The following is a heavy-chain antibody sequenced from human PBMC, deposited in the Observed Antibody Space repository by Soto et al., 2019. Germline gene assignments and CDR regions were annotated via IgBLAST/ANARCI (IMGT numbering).Heavy chain of an antibody. Sequence: QVKLQESGPGLVKPSETLSLTCAVSGDSISSYYWSWIRQPAGKGLEWIGRISAPGSSNYNPSLKTRVTMSLDTSRSQFSLQLNSVTAAYTAVYYCAREGVAVTGYNWFDPWGQGTLVTVSS. CDR3: AREGVAVTGYNWFDP. CDR1: GDSISSYY. V-gene: IGHV4-4*07. D-gene: IGHD4-4*01. J-gene: IGHJ5*02. CDR2: ISAPGSS.